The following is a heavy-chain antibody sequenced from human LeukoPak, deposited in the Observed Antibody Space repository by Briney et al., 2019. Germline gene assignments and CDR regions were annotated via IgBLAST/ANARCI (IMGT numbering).Heavy chain of an antibody. CDR1: GFTFSSYA. D-gene: IGHD6-19*01. CDR2: ISGSGGST. Sequence: PGGSLRLSCAASGFTFSSYAMSWVRHAPGEGLEWVSAISGSGGSTYYADSVKGRFTISRDNSKNTLYLQMNSLRAEDTAVYYCAKPDSSCWLFTVEYYFDYWGQGTLVTVSS. J-gene: IGHJ4*02. V-gene: IGHV3-23*01. CDR3: AKPDSSCWLFTVEYYFDY.